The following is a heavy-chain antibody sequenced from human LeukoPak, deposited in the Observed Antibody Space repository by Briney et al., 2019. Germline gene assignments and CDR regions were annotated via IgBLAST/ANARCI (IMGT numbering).Heavy chain of an antibody. Sequence: SSETLSLTCTVSGGSISSYYWSWIRQPPGKGLEWIGYIYYSGSTNYNPSLKNRVTISVDTSKNQFSLKLSSVTAADTAVYYCARSRSGYVYYFDYWGQGTLVTVSS. J-gene: IGHJ4*02. CDR2: IYYSGST. CDR3: ARSRSGYVYYFDY. D-gene: IGHD5-12*01. V-gene: IGHV4-59*01. CDR1: GGSISSYY.